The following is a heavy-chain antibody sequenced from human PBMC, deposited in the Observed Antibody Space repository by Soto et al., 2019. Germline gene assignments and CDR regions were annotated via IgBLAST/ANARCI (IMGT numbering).Heavy chain of an antibody. V-gene: IGHV4-39*01. Sequence: SETLSLTCTVSGGSISSSSYYWGWIRQPPGKGLEWIGSIYYSGSTYYNPSLKSRVTISVDTSKNQFSLKLSSVTAADTAVYYCARRTPSITMVRGVIFDYWGQGTLVTVSS. D-gene: IGHD3-10*01. CDR2: IYYSGST. J-gene: IGHJ4*02. CDR3: ARRTPSITMVRGVIFDY. CDR1: GGSISSSSYY.